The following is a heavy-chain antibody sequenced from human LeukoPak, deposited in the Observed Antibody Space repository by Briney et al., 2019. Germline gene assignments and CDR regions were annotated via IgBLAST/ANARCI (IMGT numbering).Heavy chain of an antibody. D-gene: IGHD2-2*02. CDR2: ISYDGSNK. CDR3: ARYGFYCSSTSCYIFDN. V-gene: IGHV3-30*03. Sequence: PGRSLRLSCAASGFTFSSYGMHWVRQAPGKGLEWVAVISYDGSNKYYADSVKGRFTISRDNSKNTLYLQMNSLRAEDTAVYYCARYGFYCSSTSCYIFDNWGQGTLVTVSS. J-gene: IGHJ4*02. CDR1: GFTFSSYG.